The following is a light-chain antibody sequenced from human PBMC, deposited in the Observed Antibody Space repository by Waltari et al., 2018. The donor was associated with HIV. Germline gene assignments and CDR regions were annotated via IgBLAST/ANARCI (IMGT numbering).Light chain of an antibody. J-gene: IGLJ2*01. V-gene: IGLV1-47*01. CDR3: AAWDDSLSGV. CDR2: RNN. CDR1: SSNIGNNH. Sequence: QSVLTQPPSASGTPGQSVTISCSGGSSNIGNNHVYWYQQFPGTAPKLLIYRNNQRPSGVPDRFSGSKSGTSASLVISGLRSEDESDYYCAAWDDSLSGVFGGGTKVTVL.